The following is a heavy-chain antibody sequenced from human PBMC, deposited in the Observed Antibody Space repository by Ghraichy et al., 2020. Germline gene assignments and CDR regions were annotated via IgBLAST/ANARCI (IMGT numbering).Heavy chain of an antibody. CDR1: GGSFSGYY. D-gene: IGHD2-2*01. CDR3: ARDWLVVPAATLLYYYGMDV. CDR2: INHSGST. Sequence: SETLSLTCAVYGGSFSGYYWSWIRQPPGKGLEWIGEINHSGSTNYNPSLKSRVTISVDTSKNQFSLKLSSVTAADTAVYYCARDWLVVPAATLLYYYGMDVWGQGTTVTVSS. J-gene: IGHJ6*02. V-gene: IGHV4-34*01.